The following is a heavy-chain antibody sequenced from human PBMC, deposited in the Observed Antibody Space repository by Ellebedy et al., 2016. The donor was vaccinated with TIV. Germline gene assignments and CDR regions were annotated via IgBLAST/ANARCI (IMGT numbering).Heavy chain of an antibody. CDR2: IDGSENT. J-gene: IGHJ4*02. CDR3: TKDSGWEHEY. CDR1: GFTFSNYA. Sequence: GESLKISCAASGFTFSNYAMSWVRQAPGKGLEWVSGIDGSENTDYGDSVKGRFTISRDISKNTLYLQMNSLRAEDTALYYCTKDSGWEHEYWGQGTLVTISS. D-gene: IGHD3-10*01. V-gene: IGHV3-23*01.